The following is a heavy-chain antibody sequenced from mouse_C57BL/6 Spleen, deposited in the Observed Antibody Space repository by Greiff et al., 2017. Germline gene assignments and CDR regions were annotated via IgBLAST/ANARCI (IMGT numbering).Heavy chain of an antibody. D-gene: IGHD2-4*01. CDR3: ARGFYDYGFAY. CDR1: GYAFSSSW. J-gene: IGHJ3*01. CDR2: IYPGDGDT. Sequence: VQRVESGPELVKPGASVKISCKASGYAFSSSWMNWVRQRPGKGLEWIGRIYPGDGDTNYNGKFKGKATLTADKSSSTAYMQLSSLTSEDSAVYFCARGFYDYGFAYWGQGTLVTVSA. V-gene: IGHV1-82*01.